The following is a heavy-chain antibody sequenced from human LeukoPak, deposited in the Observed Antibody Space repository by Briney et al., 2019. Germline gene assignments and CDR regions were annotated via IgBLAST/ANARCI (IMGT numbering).Heavy chain of an antibody. V-gene: IGHV3-66*01. D-gene: IGHD4-23*01. CDR2: IYSGGST. Sequence: GGSLRLSCAASGLTVSSNYMSWVRQAPGKGLEWVSVIYSGGSTYYADSVKGRFTISRDNSKNTLYLQMNSLRAEDTAVYYCARDPDDYGGNDYWGQGTLVTVSS. J-gene: IGHJ4*02. CDR3: ARDPDDYGGNDY. CDR1: GLTVSSNY.